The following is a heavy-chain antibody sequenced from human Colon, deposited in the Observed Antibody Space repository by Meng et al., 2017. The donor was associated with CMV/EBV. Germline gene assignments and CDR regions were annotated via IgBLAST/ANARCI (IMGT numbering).Heavy chain of an antibody. J-gene: IGHJ4*02. D-gene: IGHD3-10*01. CDR3: AKAGPGWYSDY. CDR2: IDSGDNNT. CDR1: GFTFSSYA. Sequence: GGSLRLSCAASGFTFSSYAMSWVRQAPGKGLQWVSVIDSGDNNTYYVDSVKGRFTISRDNSKNTLYLQMNSLRAEDTAIYYCAKAGPGWYSDYWGQGTLVTVSS. V-gene: IGHV3-23*03.